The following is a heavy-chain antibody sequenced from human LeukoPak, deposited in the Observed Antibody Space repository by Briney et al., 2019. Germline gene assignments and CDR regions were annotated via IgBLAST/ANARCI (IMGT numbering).Heavy chain of an antibody. Sequence: GGSLRLSCAASGFTFSNYWMNWVRQAPGKGLEWVANIRQDGSETYYADSVKGRFTIPRDNAKNSLYLQMNYLRAEDTAVYYCARLIDYWGQGTLVTVSS. CDR1: GFTFSNYW. D-gene: IGHD2-21*01. J-gene: IGHJ4*02. V-gene: IGHV3-7*01. CDR2: IRQDGSET. CDR3: ARLIDY.